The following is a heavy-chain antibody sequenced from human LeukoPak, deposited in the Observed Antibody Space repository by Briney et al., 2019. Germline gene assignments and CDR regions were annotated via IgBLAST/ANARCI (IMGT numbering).Heavy chain of an antibody. J-gene: IGHJ6*02. CDR2: IIPILGIA. V-gene: IGHV1-69*04. CDR1: GYTFTSYA. CDR3: ARAPKNEEDYYYGMDV. Sequence: GASVKVSCKASGYTFTSYAISWVRQAPGQGLEWMGRIIPILGIANYAQKFQGRVTITADKSTSTAYMELSSLRSEDTAVYYCARAPKNEEDYYYGMDVWGQGTTVTVSS.